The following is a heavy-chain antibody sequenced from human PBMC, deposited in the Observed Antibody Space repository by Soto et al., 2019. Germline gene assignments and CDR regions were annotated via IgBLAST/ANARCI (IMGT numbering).Heavy chain of an antibody. CDR2: ISSSSSYI. V-gene: IGHV3-21*01. D-gene: IGHD1-26*01. Sequence: EVQLVESGGGLVKPGGSLRLSCAASGFTFSSYSMNWVRQAPGKGLEWVSSISSSSSYIYYADSVKGRFTISRDNAKNSRYLQMNSLRAEDTAVYYCARDAVGATTGYWGQGTLVTVSS. CDR1: GFTFSSYS. CDR3: ARDAVGATTGY. J-gene: IGHJ4*02.